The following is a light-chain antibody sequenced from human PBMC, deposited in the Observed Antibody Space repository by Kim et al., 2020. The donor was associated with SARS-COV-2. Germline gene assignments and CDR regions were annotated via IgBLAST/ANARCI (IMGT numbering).Light chain of an antibody. Sequence: LSASVGDRVTITCRASQSISSWLAWYQQKPGKAPKLLIYKASSLESGVPSRFSGSGSGTEFTLTISSLQPDDFATYYCQQYNSWTFGQGTKVDIK. CDR1: QSISSW. CDR3: QQYNSWT. V-gene: IGKV1-5*03. CDR2: KAS. J-gene: IGKJ1*01.